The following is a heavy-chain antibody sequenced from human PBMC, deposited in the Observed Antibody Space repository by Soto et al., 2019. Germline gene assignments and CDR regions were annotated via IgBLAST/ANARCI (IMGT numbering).Heavy chain of an antibody. D-gene: IGHD3-22*01. Sequence: TLSPNSTVSADSFLRASYYWNWIRQHPGKGLEWIGYIYYSGTTAYNPSLKTRVTISPDTSKNQFSLNLSSVTAADTAVYYCARARDYYDSSKGWFDPWGQG. V-gene: IGHV4-31*03. J-gene: IGHJ5*02. CDR1: ADSFLRASYY. CDR2: IYYSGTT. CDR3: ARARDYYDSSKGWFDP.